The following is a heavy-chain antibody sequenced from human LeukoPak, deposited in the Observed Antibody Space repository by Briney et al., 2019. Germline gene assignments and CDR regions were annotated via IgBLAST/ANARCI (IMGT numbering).Heavy chain of an antibody. Sequence: GESLKISCKGSGYSFTSYWIGWVRQMPGKGLEWMGIIYPGDSDTRYSPSFQGQVTISADKSISTAYLQWSSLKASDTAMYYCAGLGIYCSGGSCYYFDYWGQGTLVTVSS. J-gene: IGHJ4*02. D-gene: IGHD2-15*01. CDR1: GYSFTSYW. CDR2: IYPGDSDT. CDR3: AGLGIYCSGGSCYYFDY. V-gene: IGHV5-51*01.